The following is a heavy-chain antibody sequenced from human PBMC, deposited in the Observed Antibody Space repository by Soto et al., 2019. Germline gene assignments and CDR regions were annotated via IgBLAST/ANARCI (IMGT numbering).Heavy chain of an antibody. CDR2: IKTDGSET. D-gene: IGHD3-10*01. V-gene: IGHV3-7*03. CDR3: TSDRYPWFYHGSGSYPYY. J-gene: IGHJ4*02. CDR1: GFTLSSFW. Sequence: PGGSLRLSCAASGFTLSSFWMSWVRQAPGKGLEWVANIKTDGSETHYVDSVKGRFTISRDNPKTSLFLQMNSLRVEDTAVYFCTSDRYPWFYHGSGSYPYYWGQGTPVTVSS.